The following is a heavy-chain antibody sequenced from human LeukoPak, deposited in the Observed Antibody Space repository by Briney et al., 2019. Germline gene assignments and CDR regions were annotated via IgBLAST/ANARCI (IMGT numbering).Heavy chain of an antibody. J-gene: IGHJ3*02. V-gene: IGHV3-66*01. D-gene: IGHD3-3*01. Sequence: GGSLRLSCAASESIVSGNYMNWVRQAPGKGLEWLSVIYTGGCTYYADSVKGRFTISRDTSKTTVYLQMNSLRGDDTAIYYCAHYDFWSGHALDIWGQGTMVTVSS. CDR1: ESIVSGNY. CDR2: IYTGGCT. CDR3: AHYDFWSGHALDI.